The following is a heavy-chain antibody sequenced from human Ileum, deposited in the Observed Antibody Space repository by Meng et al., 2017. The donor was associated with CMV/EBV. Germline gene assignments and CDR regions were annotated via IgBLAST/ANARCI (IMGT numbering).Heavy chain of an antibody. CDR1: AGSISSSRYY. CDR3: ASLRRPGYYYYGMDV. J-gene: IGHJ6*02. CDR2: IYYSGST. D-gene: IGHD3-10*01. Sequence: SETLSLTCTVAAGSISSSRYYCGWLRHPPGKGLEWIGSIYYSGSTYYNPSLKSRVTISVDTSKNQFSLKLSSVTAADTAVYYCASLRRPGYYYYGMDVWGQGTTVTVSS. V-gene: IGHV4-39*01.